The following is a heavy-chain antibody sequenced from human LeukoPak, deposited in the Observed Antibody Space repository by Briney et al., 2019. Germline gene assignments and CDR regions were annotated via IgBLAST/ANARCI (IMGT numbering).Heavy chain of an antibody. J-gene: IGHJ5*02. Sequence: ASVKVSCKASGYTFTNYGIGWVRQAPGQGLEWMGWIRGDNGHRKYAQKFQGRVTMTTDTFTTTAYMDLRSLRSDDTAVYYCARALGSSGENWFDPWGQGTLVTVSS. CDR2: IRGDNGHR. D-gene: IGHD6-6*01. V-gene: IGHV1-18*01. CDR3: ARALGSSGENWFDP. CDR1: GYTFTNYG.